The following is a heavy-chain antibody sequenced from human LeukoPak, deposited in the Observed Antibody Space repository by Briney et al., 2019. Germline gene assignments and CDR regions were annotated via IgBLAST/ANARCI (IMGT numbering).Heavy chain of an antibody. CDR3: ARVWLEYSSSYFDY. CDR1: GYTFTGYY. D-gene: IGHD6-6*01. CDR2: FDPEDGET. J-gene: IGHJ4*02. V-gene: IGHV1-24*01. Sequence: RASVKVSCKASGYTFTGYYMHWVRQAPGKGLEWMGGFDPEDGETIYAQKFQGRVTMTEDTSTDTAYMELSSLRSDDTAVYYCARVWLEYSSSYFDYWGQGTLVTVSS.